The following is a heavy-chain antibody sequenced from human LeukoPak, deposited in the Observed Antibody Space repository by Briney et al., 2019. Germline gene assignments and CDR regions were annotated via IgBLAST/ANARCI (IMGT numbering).Heavy chain of an antibody. V-gene: IGHV1-46*01. CDR3: ARRYCSSTSCYRFDP. D-gene: IGHD2-2*02. CDR2: INPSGGST. CDR1: GYTFTSYY. Sequence: ASVKVSCKASGYTFTSYYMHWVRQAPGQGLEWMGIINPSGGSTSYAQKFQGRVTMTRDMSTSTVYMELSSLRSEDTAVYYCARRYCSSTSCYRFDPWGQGTLVTVSS. J-gene: IGHJ5*02.